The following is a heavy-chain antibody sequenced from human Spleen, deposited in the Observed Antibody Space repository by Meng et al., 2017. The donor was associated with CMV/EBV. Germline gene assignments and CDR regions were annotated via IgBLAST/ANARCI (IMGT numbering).Heavy chain of an antibody. V-gene: IGHV4-61*08. J-gene: IGHJ6*02. CDR3: ARDLGISYYYGMDV. CDR1: GASVSSSDYY. D-gene: IGHD1-26*01. Sequence: SETLSLTCNVSGASVSSSDYYWSWVRQPPGKGLEWIGYIHSYGSTYYNPSLKSRLSLSLDTSKNQFSLKMTSVTAADTAVYYCARDLGISYYYGMDVWGQGTTVTVSS. CDR2: IHSYGST.